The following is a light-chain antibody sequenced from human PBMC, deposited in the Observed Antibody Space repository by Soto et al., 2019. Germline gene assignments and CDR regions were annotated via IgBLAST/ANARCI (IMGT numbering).Light chain of an antibody. J-gene: IGKJ1*01. CDR2: GAS. CDR1: QSVSSN. Sequence: EIVMTQSPATLSVSPGERATLSCRASQSVSSNLAWYQQKPGQAPRLLIYGASTRATGIPARFSGSGSGTDFTLTISSLQSEDFAVYYCQQYNNWLRLTFGQGTKVEIK. CDR3: QQYNNWLRLT. V-gene: IGKV3-15*01.